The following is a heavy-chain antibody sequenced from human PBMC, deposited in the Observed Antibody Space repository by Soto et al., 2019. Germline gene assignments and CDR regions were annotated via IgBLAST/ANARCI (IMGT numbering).Heavy chain of an antibody. Sequence: EVQLVESGGGLVKPGGSLRLSCAASGFSFTNAWMNWVRQAPGKGLEWVGRIKTNAEAETTDYSTPVKGRFTISRDDSKNTLYLQLNSLRIEDTAVYYCTTGSDEGYWGQGALVTVS. CDR3: TTGSDEGY. V-gene: IGHV3-15*07. CDR2: IKTNAEAETT. D-gene: IGHD1-26*01. CDR1: GFSFTNAW. J-gene: IGHJ4*02.